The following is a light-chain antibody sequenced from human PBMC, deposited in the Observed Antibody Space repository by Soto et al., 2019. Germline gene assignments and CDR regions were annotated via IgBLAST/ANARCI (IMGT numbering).Light chain of an antibody. CDR2: GAS. Sequence: AIQMTQSPSSLSASVGDRVTITCRASQGIRDALVGFQQKPGKAPELLISGASMLHGGVPSRFSGSGFGSDFTLTIIGLQPEDFATYYCLQDSTYPWTFGQGTKV. CDR1: QGIRDA. V-gene: IGKV1-6*01. CDR3: LQDSTYPWT. J-gene: IGKJ1*01.